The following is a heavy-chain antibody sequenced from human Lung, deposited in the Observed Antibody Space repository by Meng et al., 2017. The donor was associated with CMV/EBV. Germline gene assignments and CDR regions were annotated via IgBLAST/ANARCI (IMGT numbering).Heavy chain of an antibody. CDR1: GFTFDDFA. CDR3: VKGGGEKVTFDAMDV. V-gene: IGHV3-9*01. D-gene: IGHD2-21*02. Sequence: GGSXRLXCAASGFTFDDFAMHWVRQSPGEGLEWVSGISGNSGFIGYADSVKGRFTISRDNARKSLSLEINTLRVEDTALYYCVKGGGEKVTFDAMDVWGQGTTVT. CDR2: ISGNSGFI. J-gene: IGHJ6*02.